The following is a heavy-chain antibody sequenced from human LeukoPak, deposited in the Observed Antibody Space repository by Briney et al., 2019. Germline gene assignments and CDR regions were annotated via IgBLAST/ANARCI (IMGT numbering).Heavy chain of an antibody. CDR2: INNDGSNT. CDR3: ARGATASFDP. CDR1: GFTFSNYW. Sequence: GGSLRLSCAASGFTFSNYWMHWVRQTPGKGLVWVSRINNDGSNTTYADSVKGRFTISRDNAKNTVYLQMNSLRAEDTAVYYCARGATASFDPWGQGALVTVSP. D-gene: IGHD5-12*01. J-gene: IGHJ5*02. V-gene: IGHV3-74*03.